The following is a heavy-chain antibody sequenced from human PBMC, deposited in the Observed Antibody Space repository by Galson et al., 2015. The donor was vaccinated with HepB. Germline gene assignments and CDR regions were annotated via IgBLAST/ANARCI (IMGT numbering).Heavy chain of an antibody. Sequence: SLRLSCAASGFTFSSYWMHWVRQAPGKGLVWVSRINSDGSSTSYADSVKGRFTISRDNAKNTLYLQMNSLRAEDTAVYYCARWPMVRGVNGIDYWGQGTLVTVSS. CDR2: INSDGSST. CDR1: GFTFSSYW. D-gene: IGHD3-10*01. V-gene: IGHV3-74*01. J-gene: IGHJ4*02. CDR3: ARWPMVRGVNGIDY.